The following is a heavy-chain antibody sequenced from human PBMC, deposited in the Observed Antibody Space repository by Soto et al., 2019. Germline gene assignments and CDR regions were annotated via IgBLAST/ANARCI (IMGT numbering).Heavy chain of an antibody. D-gene: IGHD6-19*01. J-gene: IGHJ6*02. CDR3: AMLGGWSGGSSGMDV. CDR1: GLILSAYP. Sequence: EVQLVESGGALFQLGGSWRLSGAASGLILSAYPMDGSRQAPGRGLGGVGGIRRKANSYTTEYAASVKGRFTISGDDSKNSLYLQMNSLKSEDTAVYYCAMLGGWSGGSSGMDVWGQGTTVTVSS. V-gene: IGHV3-72*01. CDR2: IRRKANSYTT.